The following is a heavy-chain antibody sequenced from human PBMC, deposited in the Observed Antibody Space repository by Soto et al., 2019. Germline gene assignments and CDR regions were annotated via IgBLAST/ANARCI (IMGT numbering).Heavy chain of an antibody. Sequence: PSETLSLTCTVSGGSISSGDYYWSWIRQPPGKGLEWIGYIYYSGSTYYNPSLKSRVTISVDTSKNQFSLKLSSVTAADTAVYYCAREIVGATYFDYWGQGTLVIVSS. D-gene: IGHD1-26*01. V-gene: IGHV4-30-4*01. CDR3: AREIVGATYFDY. CDR2: IYYSGST. J-gene: IGHJ4*02. CDR1: GGSISSGDYY.